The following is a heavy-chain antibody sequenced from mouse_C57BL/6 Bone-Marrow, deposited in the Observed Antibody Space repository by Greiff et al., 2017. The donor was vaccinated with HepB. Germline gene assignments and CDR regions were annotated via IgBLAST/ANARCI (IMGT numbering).Heavy chain of an antibody. CDR1: GFTFSSYA. CDR3: ERPLLLRSLFAY. CDR2: ISDGGSYT. V-gene: IGHV5-4*03. D-gene: IGHD1-1*01. Sequence: EVKLMESGGGLVKPGGSLKLSCAASGFTFSSYAMSWVRQTPEKRLEWVATISDGGSYTYYPDNVEGRFTISRDNAKNNLYLQMSHLKSEDTAMYYCERPLLLRSLFAYWGQGTLVTVSA. J-gene: IGHJ3*01.